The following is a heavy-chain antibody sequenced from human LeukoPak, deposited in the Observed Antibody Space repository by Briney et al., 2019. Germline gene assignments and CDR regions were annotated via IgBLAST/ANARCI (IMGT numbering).Heavy chain of an antibody. CDR1: GYTFTGYY. V-gene: IGHV1-8*02. D-gene: IGHD3-3*01. J-gene: IGHJ4*02. CDR3: ARDYGYDFWSGYYDY. Sequence: GASVKVSCKASGYTFTGYYMHWVRQAPGQGLEWMGWMNPNSGNTGYAQKFQGRVTMTRNTSISTAYMELSSLRSEDTAVYYCARDYGYDFWSGYYDYWGQGTLVTVSS. CDR2: MNPNSGNT.